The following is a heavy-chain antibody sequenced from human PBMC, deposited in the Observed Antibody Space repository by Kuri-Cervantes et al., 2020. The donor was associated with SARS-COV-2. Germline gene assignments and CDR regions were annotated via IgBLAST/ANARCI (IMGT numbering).Heavy chain of an antibody. CDR3: ARGGLCSGGSCYHYSYYMDV. Sequence: GESLKISCAASGFSFSDYYMIWIRQAPGKGLEWVSYISSSTTYTNHADSVKGRFTTSRDNAKNSLYLHMDSLRAEDSAVYSCARGGLCSGGSCYHYSYYMDVWGKGTTVTVSS. D-gene: IGHD2-15*01. CDR1: GFSFSDYY. CDR2: ISSSTTYT. V-gene: IGHV3-11*06. J-gene: IGHJ6*03.